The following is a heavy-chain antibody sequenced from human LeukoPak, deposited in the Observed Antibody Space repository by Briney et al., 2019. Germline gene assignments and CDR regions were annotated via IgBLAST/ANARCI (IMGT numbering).Heavy chain of an antibody. J-gene: IGHJ4*02. CDR3: TKDYYGSGSYYNIIDY. Sequence: GGSLRLSCAASGFTFSSYAMYWVRQAPGKGLEWVSAISGSGGSTYYADSVKGRFTISRDNSKNTLYLQMNSLRAEEMAVYYCTKDYYGSGSYYNIIDYWGQGTLVTVSS. D-gene: IGHD3-10*01. CDR1: GFTFSSYA. V-gene: IGHV3-23*01. CDR2: ISGSGGST.